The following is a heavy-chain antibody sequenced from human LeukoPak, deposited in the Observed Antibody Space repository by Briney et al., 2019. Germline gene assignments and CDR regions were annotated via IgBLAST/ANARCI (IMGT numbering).Heavy chain of an antibody. CDR3: ARLRLELFDY. J-gene: IGHJ4*02. V-gene: IGHV3-74*01. D-gene: IGHD3-3*01. CDR1: GFTFSSYW. CDR2: INSDGSTT. Sequence: PGGSLRLSRAASGFTFSSYWMHWVRQAPGKGLVWVSRINSDGSTTNYADSVKGRFTISRDNAKNSLYLQMNSLRAEDTAVYYCARLRLELFDYWGQGTLVTVSS.